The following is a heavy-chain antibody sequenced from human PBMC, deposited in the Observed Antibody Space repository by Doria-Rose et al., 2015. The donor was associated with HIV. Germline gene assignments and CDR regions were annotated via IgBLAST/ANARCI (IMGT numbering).Heavy chain of an antibody. CDR1: GGSFSGYY. D-gene: IGHD1-1*01. Sequence: QVQLQRWGAGLVKPSETLSLTCAVFGGSFSGYYWSWIRQSPGKGLEWIGEINHSGGTNYKTSLKSRVTISVDTSKNLFSADTAVYYCARGLLRGGWNDVDYYYGMDVWGQGTTVTVPS. J-gene: IGHJ6*02. V-gene: IGHV4-34*01. CDR2: INHSGGT. CDR3: ARGLLRGGWNDVDYYYGMDV.